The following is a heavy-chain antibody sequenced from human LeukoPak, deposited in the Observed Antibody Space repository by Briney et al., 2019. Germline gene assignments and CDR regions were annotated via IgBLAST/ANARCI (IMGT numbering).Heavy chain of an antibody. J-gene: IGHJ4*02. Sequence: PGGSLRLSCAASGFTFSRYWMSWVRQAPGKGLEWVANIKQDGSQKSYVDSVKGRFTISRDNVNNLLYLQMNSLRAEDTAVYYCARESFAARWDWGQGTLVTVSS. V-gene: IGHV3-7*01. CDR3: ARESFAARWD. CDR1: GFTFSRYW. CDR2: IKQDGSQK. D-gene: IGHD6-6*01.